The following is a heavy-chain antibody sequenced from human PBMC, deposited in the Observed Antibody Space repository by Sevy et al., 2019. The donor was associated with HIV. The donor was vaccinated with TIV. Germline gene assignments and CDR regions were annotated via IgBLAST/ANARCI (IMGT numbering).Heavy chain of an antibody. Sequence: ASVKVSFKASGYTFTSYGISWVRQAPGQGLEWMGWISAYNGNTNYAQKLQGRVTMTTDTSTSTAYMELRSLRSDDTALYFCARDLAGYYDSSGYYPIDYWGQGTLVTVSS. CDR2: ISAYNGNT. D-gene: IGHD3-22*01. CDR3: ARDLAGYYDSSGYYPIDY. CDR1: GYTFTSYG. J-gene: IGHJ4*02. V-gene: IGHV1-18*01.